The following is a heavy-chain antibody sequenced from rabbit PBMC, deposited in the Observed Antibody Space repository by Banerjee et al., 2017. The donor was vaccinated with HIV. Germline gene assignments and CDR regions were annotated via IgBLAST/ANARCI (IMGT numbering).Heavy chain of an antibody. J-gene: IGHJ6*01. CDR2: IWTGSTDST. CDR3: ARGDDSSGWGLYF. V-gene: IGHV1S40*01. Sequence: QQLVESGGGLVKPGASLTLTCKASGFDFSSGYDMCWVRQAPGKGLEWIACIWTGSTDSTFYASWAKGRFTISRTSSTTVTLQVTSLTAADTATYFCARGDDSSGWGLYFWGPGTRHRL. D-gene: IGHD4-1*01. CDR1: GFDFSSGYD.